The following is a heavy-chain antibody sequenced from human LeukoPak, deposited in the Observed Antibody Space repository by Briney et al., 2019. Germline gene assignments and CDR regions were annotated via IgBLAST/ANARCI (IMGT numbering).Heavy chain of an antibody. J-gene: IGHJ3*01. V-gene: IGHV3-20*04. Sequence: GGSLRLSCAASGFTFSSYGMHWVRQAPGKGLEWVSGINWNGGSTGYADSVKGRFTISRDNAKNSLYLQMNSLRAEDTALYYCARDSAGYSSNWGQGTMVTVSS. CDR3: ARDSAGYSSN. D-gene: IGHD6-13*01. CDR2: INWNGGST. CDR1: GFTFSSYG.